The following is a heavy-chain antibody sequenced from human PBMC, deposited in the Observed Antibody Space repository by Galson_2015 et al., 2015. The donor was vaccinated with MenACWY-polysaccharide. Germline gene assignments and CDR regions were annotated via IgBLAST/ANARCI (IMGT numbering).Heavy chain of an antibody. Sequence: SLRLSCAASGFTFSHHAMNWVRQAPGRGLEWLAVIHGSGSATYYADSVKGRFTISRDNSKNTLYLQMNSLRAEDTAVYFCAKEVNAASDYISNFYHYGLAVWGQGTTVTVS. CDR1: GFTFSHHA. V-gene: IGHV3-23*01. CDR2: IHGSGSAT. J-gene: IGHJ6*02. D-gene: IGHD4-11*01. CDR3: AKEVNAASDYISNFYHYGLAV.